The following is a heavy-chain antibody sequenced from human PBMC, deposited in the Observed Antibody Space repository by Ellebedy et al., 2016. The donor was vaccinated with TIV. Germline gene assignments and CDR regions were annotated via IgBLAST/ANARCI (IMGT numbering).Heavy chain of an antibody. V-gene: IGHV3-9*01. CDR1: GFTFDDYA. CDR3: TKDLLRGIWGGSGRDY. D-gene: IGHD7-27*01. CDR2: ISWRGHYI. J-gene: IGHJ4*02. Sequence: SLKISCAASGFTFDDYAMHWVRQAPGKGLEWVSGISWRGHYIGCADSVRGRFTISRGNAKNSLYLQMNSLRIEDTAVYYCTKDLLRGIWGGSGRDYWGQGTLVTVSS.